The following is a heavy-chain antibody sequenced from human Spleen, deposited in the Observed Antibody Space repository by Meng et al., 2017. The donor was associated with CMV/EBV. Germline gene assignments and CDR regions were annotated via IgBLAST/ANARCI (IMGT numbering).Heavy chain of an antibody. Sequence: ASVKVSCKASGYTFTGYYIHWVRQAPGQGLEWMAWISGNKGDSNYAWKLQGRVTVTTDTSTNTAYMELRNLRSDDTAVYYCARDFKAHCSGSTCQGYFDLWGQGTLVTVSS. D-gene: IGHD2-2*01. CDR3: ARDFKAHCSGSTCQGYFDL. CDR2: ISGNKGDS. CDR1: GYTFTGYY. V-gene: IGHV1-18*04. J-gene: IGHJ4*02.